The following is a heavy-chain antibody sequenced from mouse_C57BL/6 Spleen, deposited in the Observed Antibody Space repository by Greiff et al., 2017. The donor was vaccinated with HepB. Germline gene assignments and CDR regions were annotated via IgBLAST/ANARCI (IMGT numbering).Heavy chain of an antibody. CDR3: ARWYGSSYWYFDV. Sequence: QVQLQQSGAELVKPGASVKLSCKASGYTFTSYWMHWVKQRPGQGLEWIGMIHPNSGSTNYNEKFKSKATLTVDKSSSTAYMQLSSLTSEDSAVYYCARWYGSSYWYFDVWGTGTTVTVSS. CDR1: GYTFTSYW. CDR2: IHPNSGST. J-gene: IGHJ1*03. V-gene: IGHV1-64*01. D-gene: IGHD1-1*01.